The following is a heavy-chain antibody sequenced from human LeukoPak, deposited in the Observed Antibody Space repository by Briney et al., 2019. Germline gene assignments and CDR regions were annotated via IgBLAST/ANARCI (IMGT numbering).Heavy chain of an antibody. CDR1: GFTFDDYA. Sequence: GRSLRLSCAASGFTFDDYAMHWVRLAPGKGLEWVSGISWNGGNIDYADYVKGRFTISRDNAKNSLYLQMSSLRAQDTALYYCVFEFKVQAGTTVFDYWGEGTLVTVSS. CDR3: VFEFKVQAGTTVFDY. J-gene: IGHJ4*02. V-gene: IGHV3-9*01. CDR2: ISWNGGNI. D-gene: IGHD1-1*01.